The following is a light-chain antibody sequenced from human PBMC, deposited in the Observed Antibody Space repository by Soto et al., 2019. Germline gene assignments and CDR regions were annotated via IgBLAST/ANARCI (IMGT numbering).Light chain of an antibody. CDR2: DAS. CDR3: QQYDNLP. Sequence: DIQMTQSPSSLSASVGDRVTITCQASQDISNYLNWYQQKPGKAPKLLIYDASNLETGVPSRFSGSGSGTDFTFTISSLQPEDIATYYCQQYDNLPFGGGTKVGIK. V-gene: IGKV1-33*01. J-gene: IGKJ4*01. CDR1: QDISNY.